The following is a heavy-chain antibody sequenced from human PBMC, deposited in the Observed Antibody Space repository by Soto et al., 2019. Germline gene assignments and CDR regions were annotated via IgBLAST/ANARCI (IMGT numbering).Heavy chain of an antibody. Sequence: QVQLQESGPGLVKPSETLSLTCTVSGGSVSSGSYYWSWIRQPPGKGLEWIGYIYYSGSTNYNPSLKSRVTISVDPSKNQFSLKLSSVTAADTAVYYCARDPLDYGGNSLYFDCWGQGTLVTVSS. CDR1: GGSVSSGSYY. V-gene: IGHV4-61*01. D-gene: IGHD4-17*01. J-gene: IGHJ4*02. CDR3: ARDPLDYGGNSLYFDC. CDR2: IYYSGST.